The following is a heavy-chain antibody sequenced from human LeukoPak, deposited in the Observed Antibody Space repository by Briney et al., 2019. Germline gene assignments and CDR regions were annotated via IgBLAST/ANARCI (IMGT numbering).Heavy chain of an antibody. J-gene: IGHJ4*02. CDR3: AKRLNSGSYFDY. CDR2: ISGSGGST. CDR1: GFTFSSYA. D-gene: IGHD6-25*01. V-gene: IGHV3-23*01. Sequence: GGSLGLSCAASGFTFSSYAMSWVRQAPGRGLEWVSAISGSGGSTNYADSVKGRFTISRDNSKNTLYLQMTSLRAEDTALYYCAKRLNSGSYFDYWGQGTLVTVSS.